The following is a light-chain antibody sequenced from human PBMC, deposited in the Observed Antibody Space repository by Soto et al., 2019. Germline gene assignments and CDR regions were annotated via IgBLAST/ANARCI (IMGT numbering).Light chain of an antibody. CDR3: QQYGSSPIT. V-gene: IGKV1-27*01. CDR1: QSISDC. Sequence: DIQLTQSLSSLAASVGDRLISTCRASQSISDCLAWYQQKPGKVPKLLIYAASTLQSGVPSRFSGSGSGTDFTLTISRLVPEDIAVYYCQQYGSSPITFGQGTRLEI. J-gene: IGKJ5*01. CDR2: AAS.